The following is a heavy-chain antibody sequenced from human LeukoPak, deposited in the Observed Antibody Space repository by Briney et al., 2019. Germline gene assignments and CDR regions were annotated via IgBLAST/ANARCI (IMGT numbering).Heavy chain of an antibody. J-gene: IGHJ4*02. D-gene: IGHD7-27*01. V-gene: IGHV3-11*01. CDR3: AKVVFSMGTGYFDY. CDR2: ISGSGSTI. Sequence: GGSLRLSCAASGLTFSDYFMHWIRQAPGKGLEWVSYISGSGSTIYHADSVKGRFTISRDNSKNTLYPQMNSLRAEDTAVYYCAKVVFSMGTGYFDYWGQGTLVTVSS. CDR1: GLTFSDYF.